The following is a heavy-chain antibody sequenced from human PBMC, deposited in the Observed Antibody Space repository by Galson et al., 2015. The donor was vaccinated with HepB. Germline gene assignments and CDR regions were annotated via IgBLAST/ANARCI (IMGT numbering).Heavy chain of an antibody. D-gene: IGHD2-2*01. CDR2: ISGSGGST. Sequence: SLRLSCAASGFTFNNYAMSWVRQAPGKGLEWVSTISGSGGSTYYADSVKGRLTISSDNSKNTLYLQMSSLRAEDTAIYYCAKDPLVKDCSRTSCSNWFDPWGQGTLVTVSS. CDR1: GFTFNNYA. CDR3: AKDPLVKDCSRTSCSNWFDP. V-gene: IGHV3-23*01. J-gene: IGHJ5*02.